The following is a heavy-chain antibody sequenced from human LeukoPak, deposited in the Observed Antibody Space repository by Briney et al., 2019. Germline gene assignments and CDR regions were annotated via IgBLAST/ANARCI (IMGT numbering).Heavy chain of an antibody. CDR3: ARRFNYYDSSGYYEGFYFDY. Sequence: ASVKVSCKASGYTFTSYGISWVRQAPGQGLEWMGWISAYAQKFQGRVTMTADTSTSTAYMELRSLRSDDTAVYYCARRFNYYDSSGYYEGFYFDYWGQGTLVTVSS. J-gene: IGHJ4*02. CDR2: ISAY. V-gene: IGHV1-18*01. D-gene: IGHD3-22*01. CDR1: GYTFTSYG.